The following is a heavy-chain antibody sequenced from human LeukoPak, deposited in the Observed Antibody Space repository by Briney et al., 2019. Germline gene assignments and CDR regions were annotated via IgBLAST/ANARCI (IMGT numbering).Heavy chain of an antibody. CDR3: ARDPRYCSSTSCYIGDAFDI. V-gene: IGHV1-2*02. D-gene: IGHD2-2*02. CDR2: INPNSGGT. Sequence: ASVKVSCKASGYTFTGYYMHWVRQAPGQGLEWMGWINPNSGGTNYAQKFQGRVTMTRDTSISTAYMVLSRLRSDDTAVYYCARDPRYCSSTSCYIGDAFDIWGQGTMVTVSS. CDR1: GYTFTGYY. J-gene: IGHJ3*02.